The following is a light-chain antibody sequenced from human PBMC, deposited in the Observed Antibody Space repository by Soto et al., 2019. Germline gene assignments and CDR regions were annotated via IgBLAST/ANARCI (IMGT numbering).Light chain of an antibody. J-gene: IGKJ1*01. CDR3: QQSFSISST. CDR2: GAS. V-gene: IGKV1-39*01. Sequence: DIQMTQSPSSLSASVGDRVIITCRASQSISNYVNWYGQKPGKAPKLLIYGASSLQSGVPSRFSGTGSGTDFTLTISTLQPEDSATYYCQQSFSISSTFGQGTKVDIK. CDR1: QSISNY.